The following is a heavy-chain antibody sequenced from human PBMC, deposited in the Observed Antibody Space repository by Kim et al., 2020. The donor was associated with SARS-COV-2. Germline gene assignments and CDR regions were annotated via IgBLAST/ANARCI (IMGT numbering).Heavy chain of an antibody. CDR2: T. Sequence: TYYDPALKGRVTMCADTANNQFSLRLSSVTAADTAVYYVARIYSSYCYLDVWGKGTSVTVSS. CDR3: ARIYSSYCYLDV. V-gene: IGHV4-39*01. J-gene: IGHJ6*03. D-gene: IGHD2-15*01.